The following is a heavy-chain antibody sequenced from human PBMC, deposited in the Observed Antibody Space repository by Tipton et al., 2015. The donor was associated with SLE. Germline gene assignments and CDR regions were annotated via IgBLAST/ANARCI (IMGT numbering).Heavy chain of an antibody. CDR1: GGSISSHY. CDR3: ARDLKTTVTTFAFDI. V-gene: IGHV4-59*11. CDR2: IYYSGST. J-gene: IGHJ3*02. Sequence: TLSLTCTVSGGSISSHYWSWIRQPPGKGLEWIGYIYYSGSTNYNPSLKSRVTISVDTSKNPFSLKLSSVTAAATAVYYCARDLKTTVTTFAFDIWGQGTMVTVSS. D-gene: IGHD4-17*01.